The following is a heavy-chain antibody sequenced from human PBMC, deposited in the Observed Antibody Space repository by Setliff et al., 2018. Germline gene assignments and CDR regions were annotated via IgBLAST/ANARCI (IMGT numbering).Heavy chain of an antibody. D-gene: IGHD2-2*02. CDR2: IYSDGRT. Sequence: GGSLRLSCAASGLPVSGNYMSWVRQAPGKGPEWVSIIYSDGRTFYADSVKGRFLISRDNSKNTLYLQMNSLRADDAAVYYCARSSAPIKRDYMDVWGKGTTVTVSS. CDR3: ARSSAPIKRDYMDV. V-gene: IGHV3-66*01. CDR1: GLPVSGNY. J-gene: IGHJ6*03.